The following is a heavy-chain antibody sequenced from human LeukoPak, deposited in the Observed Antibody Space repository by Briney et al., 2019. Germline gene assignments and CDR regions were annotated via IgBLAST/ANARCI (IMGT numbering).Heavy chain of an antibody. CDR3: ASPHDYGDYVFDY. D-gene: IGHD4-17*01. Sequence: ASVTVSFKASGYTFTIYYMHWVRQAPGQGLEWMGIINPSGGSTSYAQKFQGRVTMTRDMSTSTVYMELSSLRSEDTAVYYCASPHDYGDYVFDYWGQGTLVTVSS. CDR2: INPSGGST. J-gene: IGHJ4*02. CDR1: GYTFTIYY. V-gene: IGHV1-46*01.